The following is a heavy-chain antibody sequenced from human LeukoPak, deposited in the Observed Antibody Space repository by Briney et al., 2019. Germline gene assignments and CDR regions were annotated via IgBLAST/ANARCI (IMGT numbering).Heavy chain of an antibody. CDR1: GGTISSNIHY. CDR2: IYYSGST. CDR3: ARGFRGYFQH. Sequence: PSETLSLTCTVSGGTISSNIHYWGWIRQPPGKGLEWIGSIYYSGSTYYNPSLRSRVTISVDTSKNQFSLKLSSVTAADTAVYYCARGFRGYFQHWGQGTLVTASS. D-gene: IGHD3-16*01. V-gene: IGHV4-39*07. J-gene: IGHJ1*01.